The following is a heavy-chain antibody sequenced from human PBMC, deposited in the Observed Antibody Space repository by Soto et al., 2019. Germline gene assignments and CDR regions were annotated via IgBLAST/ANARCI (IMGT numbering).Heavy chain of an antibody. CDR1: GASITDNRYH. CDR3: SRRTNGRAGHA. J-gene: IGHJ5*02. V-gene: IGHV4-39*01. D-gene: IGHD2-8*01. Sequence: SETLSLTCSVSGASITDNRYHWGWTRQPPGKGLEWIGTVYYGGQTYYNPSLNSRATQTMDSSRNQFSLTLTSVAAADTAVYFWSRRTNGRAGHAWGQGTLVTVSS. CDR2: VYYGGQT.